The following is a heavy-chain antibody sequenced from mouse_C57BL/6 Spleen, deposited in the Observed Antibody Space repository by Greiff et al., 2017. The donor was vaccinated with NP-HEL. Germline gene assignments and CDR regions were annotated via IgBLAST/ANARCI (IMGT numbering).Heavy chain of an antibody. CDR2: ISSGSSTI. V-gene: IGHV5-17*01. Sequence: EVKLMESGGGLVKPGGSLKLSCAASGFTFSDYGMHWVRQAPEKGLEWVAYISSGSSTIYYADTVKGRFTISRDNAKNTLFLQMTSLRSEDTAMYYCARKDYYGSSWYFDVWGTGTTVTVSS. J-gene: IGHJ1*03. CDR3: ARKDYYGSSWYFDV. D-gene: IGHD1-1*01. CDR1: GFTFSDYG.